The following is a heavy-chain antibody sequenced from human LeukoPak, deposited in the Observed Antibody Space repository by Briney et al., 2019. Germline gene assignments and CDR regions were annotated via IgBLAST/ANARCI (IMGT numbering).Heavy chain of an antibody. J-gene: IGHJ3*02. CDR3: ARGFSGGRPADAFDI. D-gene: IGHD2-15*01. Sequence: GGPLTLSCTASGFIFSDYYMGWIRQAPGKGLEWVSYISNGGRTMYYAASMRGRFTISRDNAKNSLYLQMNSLNTEETAEYYCARGFSGGRPADAFDIWGPGTTVTV. CDR2: ISNGGRTM. CDR1: GFIFSDYY. V-gene: IGHV3-11*01.